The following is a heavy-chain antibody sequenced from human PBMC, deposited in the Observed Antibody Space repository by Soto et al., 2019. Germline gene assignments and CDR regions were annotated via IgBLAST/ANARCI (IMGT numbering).Heavy chain of an antibody. CDR2: ISYDGSNK. D-gene: IGHD6-6*01. J-gene: IGHJ4*02. CDR3: ARDRSRHLDY. CDR1: GFTFSSYA. V-gene: IGHV3-30-3*01. Sequence: GGSLRLSCAASGFTFSSYAMHWVRQAPGKGLEWVAVISYDGSNKYYADSVKGRFTISRDNSKNTLYLQMNSLRAEDTAVYYCARDRSRHLDYWGQGTLDTVSS.